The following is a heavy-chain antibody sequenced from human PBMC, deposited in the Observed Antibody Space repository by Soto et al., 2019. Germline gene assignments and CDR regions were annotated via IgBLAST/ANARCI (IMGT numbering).Heavy chain of an antibody. J-gene: IGHJ4*02. CDR1: GFTFSSYA. Sequence: VQLLESGGGLVQPGGSLRLSCAASGFTFSSYAMSWVRQAPGKGLEWVSAISGSGGSTYYADSVKGRFTISTDNSKNTLYLQMNSLRAEDTAVYYCAKSYGDYVRFDYWGQGTLVTVSS. CDR2: ISGSGGST. V-gene: IGHV3-23*01. CDR3: AKSYGDYVRFDY. D-gene: IGHD4-17*01.